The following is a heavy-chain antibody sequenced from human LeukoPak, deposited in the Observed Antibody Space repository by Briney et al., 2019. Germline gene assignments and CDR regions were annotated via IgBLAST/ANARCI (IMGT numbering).Heavy chain of an antibody. CDR3: AKEKDYDSSVNDY. CDR1: GFTFSSYS. Sequence: GGSLRLSCAASGFTFSSYSMNWVRQAPGKGLEWVSAISGSGGSIYYADSVKGRFTISRDNSKNTLYLQMNSLRAEDTAVYYCAKEKDYDSSVNDYWGQGTLVTVSS. J-gene: IGHJ4*02. CDR2: ISGSGGSI. V-gene: IGHV3-23*01. D-gene: IGHD3-22*01.